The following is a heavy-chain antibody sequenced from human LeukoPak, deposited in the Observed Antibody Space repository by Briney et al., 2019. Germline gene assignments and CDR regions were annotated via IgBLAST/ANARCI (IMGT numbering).Heavy chain of an antibody. V-gene: IGHV4-4*07. Sequence: PSETLSLTCTVSGGSISSYYWSWIRQPAGKGLEWIGRIYASGSTNYNPSLKSRVTMSVDTTKNQLSLKLTSVTAADTAVYYCARVYHGIYGSGSYYKDWFDPWGQGTLVTVSS. CDR2: IYASGST. CDR1: GGSISSYY. J-gene: IGHJ5*02. D-gene: IGHD3-10*01. CDR3: ARVYHGIYGSGSYYKDWFDP.